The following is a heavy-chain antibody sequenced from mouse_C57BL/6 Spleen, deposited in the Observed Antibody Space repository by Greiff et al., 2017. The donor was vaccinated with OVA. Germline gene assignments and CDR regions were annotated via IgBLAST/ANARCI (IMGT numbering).Heavy chain of an antibody. V-gene: IGHV5-6*02. D-gene: IGHD3-2*02. CDR1: GFTFSSYG. Sequence: EVKLVESGGDLVKPGGSLKLSCAASGFTFSSYGMSWVRQTPDKRLEWVATISSGGSYTYYPDSVKGRFTISRDNAKNTLYLQMSSLKSEDTAMYYCARRAQARAMDYWGQGTSGTVSS. J-gene: IGHJ4*01. CDR2: ISSGGSYT. CDR3: ARRAQARAMDY.